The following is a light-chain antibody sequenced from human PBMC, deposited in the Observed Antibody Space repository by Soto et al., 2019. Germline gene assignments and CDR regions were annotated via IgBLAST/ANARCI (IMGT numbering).Light chain of an antibody. CDR3: QQSYSTPYT. J-gene: IGKJ2*01. Sequence: IHMTQSPSSLSASVGDRVTITCRASQRITTYLNWYQQKPGKAPKLLISTAATLQGGVPSRFSGSGSGTDFTLTITTLQPEDFATYFLQQSYSTPYTCGQGTKLEIK. V-gene: IGKV1-39*01. CDR1: QRITTY. CDR2: TAA.